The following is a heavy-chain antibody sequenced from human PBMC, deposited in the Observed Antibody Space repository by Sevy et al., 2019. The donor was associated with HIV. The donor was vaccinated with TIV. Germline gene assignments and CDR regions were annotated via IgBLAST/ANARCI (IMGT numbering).Heavy chain of an antibody. D-gene: IGHD3-10*01. Sequence: GGTLRLSCAASGFTFSTYDMHWVRQAPGKGLEWVAVISYDGSNKYYVDSVKGRFTISRDNSKSTLYLQMNSLRTEDTAVDYWAKYRDYYNAGEADYWGQGTLVTVSS. CDR2: ISYDGSNK. CDR3: AKYRDYYNAGEADY. CDR1: GFTFSTYD. V-gene: IGHV3-30*18. J-gene: IGHJ4*02.